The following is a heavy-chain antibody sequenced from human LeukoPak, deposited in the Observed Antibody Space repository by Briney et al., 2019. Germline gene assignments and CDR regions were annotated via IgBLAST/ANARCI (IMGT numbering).Heavy chain of an antibody. V-gene: IGHV4-59*01. CDR2: IYYSGST. J-gene: IGHJ4*02. D-gene: IGHD3-10*01. CDR3: AREREGSGSYYNPYYFDY. Sequence: PSETLSLTCTVSGGSISSYYWSWIRQPPGKGLEWIGYIYYSGSTNYNPSLKSRVTISVDTSKNQFSLKLSSVTAADTAVYYCAREREGSGSYYNPYYFDYWGQGTLVTVSS. CDR1: GGSISSYY.